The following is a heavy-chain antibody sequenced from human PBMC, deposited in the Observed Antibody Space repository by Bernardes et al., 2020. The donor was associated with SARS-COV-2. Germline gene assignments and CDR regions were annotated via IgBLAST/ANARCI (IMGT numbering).Heavy chain of an antibody. Sequence: GGSLRLSCAASGFSFSSYWMHWVRQAPGKGLAWVSRINSDGSTTSYADSVKGRFTISRDNAKNTLYLQVNSLRAEDTAVYYCARPHYHSSGYYSGAFDIWGQGTMVTVSS. CDR2: INSDGSTT. J-gene: IGHJ3*02. CDR3: ARPHYHSSGYYSGAFDI. V-gene: IGHV3-74*01. CDR1: GFSFSSYW. D-gene: IGHD3-22*01.